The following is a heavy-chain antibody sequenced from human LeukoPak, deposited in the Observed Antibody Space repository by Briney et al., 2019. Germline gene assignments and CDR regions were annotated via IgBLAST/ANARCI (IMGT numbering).Heavy chain of an antibody. V-gene: IGHV1-18*01. CDR1: GYTFTSYG. D-gene: IGHD6-19*01. J-gene: IGHJ5*02. CDR2: ISAYNGNT. Sequence: ASVKVSCKASGYTFTSYGISWVRQAPGQGLEWMGWISAYNGNTNYAQKLQGRVTMTTDTSTSTAYMELRSLRSDDTAVYYCARDKAVAGRDWFDPWGQGTLVTVSS. CDR3: ARDKAVAGRDWFDP.